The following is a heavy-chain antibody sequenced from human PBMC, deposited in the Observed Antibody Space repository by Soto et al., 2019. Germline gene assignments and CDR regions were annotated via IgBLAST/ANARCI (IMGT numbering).Heavy chain of an antibody. V-gene: IGHV3-33*05. D-gene: IGHD3-16*01. J-gene: IGHJ4*02. CDR1: GFTFRSYV. CDR3: ARWGTTGGLDV. CDR2: TSYDGSNN. Sequence: QVQLVESGGGVVQPGTSLRLSCVGSGFTFRSYVIHWVRQAPGKGLEWVALTSYDGSNNFYGDSVKGRFTISRHNSRNTVELQMDSLRFEDTALYYCARWGTTGGLDVWGQGTLVSVFS.